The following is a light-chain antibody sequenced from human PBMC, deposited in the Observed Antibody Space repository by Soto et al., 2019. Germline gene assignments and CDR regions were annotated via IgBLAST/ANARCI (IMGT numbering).Light chain of an antibody. CDR3: LKDYNPHRT. CDR2: AAS. V-gene: IGKV1-6*01. CDR1: HDIGHE. Sequence: IQMTHSPSSLSASVGDRVIITCRASHDIGHELGWYQQKPGHAPKLLIFAASTLYSGVPPRFRGSGSGTLLPLTISTLDPEDFATYFCLKDYNPHRTFPKWTTVDIX. J-gene: IGKJ1*01.